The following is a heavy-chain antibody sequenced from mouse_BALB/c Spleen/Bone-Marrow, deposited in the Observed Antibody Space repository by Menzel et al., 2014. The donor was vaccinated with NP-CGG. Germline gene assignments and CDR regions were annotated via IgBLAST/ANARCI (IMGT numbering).Heavy chain of an antibody. Sequence: EVMLVESGGGLVQPGGSLKLSCAASGFTFSSYGMSWVRQTPDKRLESVASINSNGGSTYYPDSVKGRFTISRDNAKNTLSLQMSSLKSEDTAMYYCARGNYGNYVDYFDYWGQGTTLTVSS. CDR2: INSNGGST. D-gene: IGHD2-1*01. J-gene: IGHJ2*01. CDR1: GFTFSSYG. V-gene: IGHV5-6-3*01. CDR3: ARGNYGNYVDYFDY.